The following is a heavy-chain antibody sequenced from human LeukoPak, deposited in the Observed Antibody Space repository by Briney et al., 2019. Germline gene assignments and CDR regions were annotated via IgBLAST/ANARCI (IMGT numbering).Heavy chain of an antibody. Sequence: KPSETLSLTCAVYGGSFSGYYWSWIRQPPGKGLEWIGEINHSGSTNYNPSLKSRVTISVDMSKNQFSLKLSSVTAADTAVYYCARLISGSYLFDYWGQGTLVTVSS. V-gene: IGHV4-34*01. CDR2: INHSGST. J-gene: IGHJ4*02. D-gene: IGHD1-26*01. CDR1: GGSFSGYY. CDR3: ARLISGSYLFDY.